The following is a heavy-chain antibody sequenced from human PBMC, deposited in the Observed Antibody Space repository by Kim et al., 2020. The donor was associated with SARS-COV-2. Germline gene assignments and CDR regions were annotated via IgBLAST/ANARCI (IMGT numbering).Heavy chain of an antibody. CDR3: ARQAIGLYDSSGYYSTGIDY. Sequence: SETLSLTCTVSGGSISSSSYYWGWIRQPPGKGLEWIGSIYYSGSTYYNPSLKSRVTISVDTSKNQFSLKLSSVTAADTAVYYCARQAIGLYDSSGYYSTGIDYWGQGTLVTVSS. V-gene: IGHV4-39*01. CDR2: IYYSGST. J-gene: IGHJ4*02. D-gene: IGHD3-22*01. CDR1: GGSISSSSYY.